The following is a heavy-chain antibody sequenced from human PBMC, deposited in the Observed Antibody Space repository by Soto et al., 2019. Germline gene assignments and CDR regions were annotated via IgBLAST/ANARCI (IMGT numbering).Heavy chain of an antibody. Sequence: SETLSLTCTVSGSSISSYYWSWIRQPPGKGLEWIGYIYYSGSTNYNPSLKSRVTISVDTSKNQFSLKLSSVTAADTAVYYCATMGVSSYGWFDPWGQGTLVTVS. CDR3: ATMGVSSYGWFDP. CDR1: GSSISSYY. J-gene: IGHJ5*02. D-gene: IGHD1-26*01. CDR2: IYYSGST. V-gene: IGHV4-59*01.